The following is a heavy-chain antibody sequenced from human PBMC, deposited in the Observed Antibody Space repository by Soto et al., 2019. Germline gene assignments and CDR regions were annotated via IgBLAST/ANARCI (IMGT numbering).Heavy chain of an antibody. J-gene: IGHJ4*02. CDR3: AHRVLRTVFGLVTTTAIYFDF. V-gene: IGHV2-5*02. CDR1: GFSLTTSGVG. CDR2: IYWDDDK. D-gene: IGHD3-3*01. Sequence: HITLNESGPTQVKPRQTLTLTCTFSGFSLTTSGVGVGWIRQSPGKAPEWLALIYWDDDKRYSPSLKSRLTNTNDPSKNQVVLTMADLDPADTDTYYCAHRVLRTVFGLVTTTAIYFDFWGQGTPVAVSS.